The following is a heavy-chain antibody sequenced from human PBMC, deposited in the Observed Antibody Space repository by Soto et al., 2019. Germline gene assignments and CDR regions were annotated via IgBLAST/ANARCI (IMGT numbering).Heavy chain of an antibody. CDR3: AKYYMVTRSPFDY. J-gene: IGHJ4*02. CDR1: GFTFSSYA. CDR2: ITSTGDRA. Sequence: GGSLRLSCAASGFTFSSYAMSWFRQAPGKGLEWVSSITSTGDRAYYADSVKGRFTVSRDNSKNTLYLQMNSLRAEDTAVYYCAKYYMVTRSPFDYWGQGTLVTVS. D-gene: IGHD5-18*01. V-gene: IGHV3-23*01.